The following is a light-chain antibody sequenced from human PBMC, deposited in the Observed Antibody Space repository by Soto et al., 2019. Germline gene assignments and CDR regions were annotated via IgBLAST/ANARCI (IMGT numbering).Light chain of an antibody. V-gene: IGLV1-40*01. Sequence: QSVLTQPPSVSGAPGQRVTISCTGSSSNIGAGFDVHWYHQIAGTAPKLLIYGNSNRPSGVPDRFSGSKSGTSASLAINGLQAEDEADYYCAAWDDSLNGEIFGTGTKLTVL. CDR1: SSNIGAGFD. J-gene: IGLJ1*01. CDR3: AAWDDSLNGEI. CDR2: GNS.